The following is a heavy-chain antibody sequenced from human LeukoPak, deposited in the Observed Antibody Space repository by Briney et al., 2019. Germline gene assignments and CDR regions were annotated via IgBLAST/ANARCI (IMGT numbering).Heavy chain of an antibody. CDR3: AGSGSYYNYFDY. CDR2: ISYDGSNK. D-gene: IGHD3-10*01. V-gene: IGHV3-30*03. Sequence: PGGSLRLSCAASGFTFSSYGMHWVRQAPGKGLEWVAVISYDGSNKYYADSVKGRFTISRDNSKNTLYLQMNSLRAEDTAVYYCAGSGSYYNYFDYWGQGTLVTVSS. J-gene: IGHJ4*02. CDR1: GFTFSSYG.